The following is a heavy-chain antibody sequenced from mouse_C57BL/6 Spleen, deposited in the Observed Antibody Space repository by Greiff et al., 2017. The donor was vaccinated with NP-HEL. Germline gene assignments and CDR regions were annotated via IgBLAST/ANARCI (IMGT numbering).Heavy chain of an antibody. D-gene: IGHD5-5*01. CDR3: ASGSLPYYFDY. V-gene: IGHV1-50*01. Sequence: QVQLQQSGAELVKPGASVKLSCKASGYTFTSYWMQWVKQRPGQGLEWIGEIDPSDSYTNYNQKFKGKATLTVDTSSSTAYMQLSSLTSEDSAVYYCASGSLPYYFDYWGQGTTLTVSS. J-gene: IGHJ2*01. CDR2: IDPSDSYT. CDR1: GYTFTSYW.